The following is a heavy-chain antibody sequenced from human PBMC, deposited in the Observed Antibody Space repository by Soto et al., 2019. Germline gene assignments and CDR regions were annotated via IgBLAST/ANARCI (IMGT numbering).Heavy chain of an antibody. J-gene: IGHJ4*02. CDR3: VRPDSTGYYSH. CDR2: INPADSDT. CDR1: GYSFTNYW. V-gene: IGHV5-51*03. Sequence: PRESLKISCKGSGYSFTNYWIGWVRQMPGKGLEWMGIINPADSDTRYSPSFQGQVTVSVDKSISTAYLQRGSLKASDTAMYYCVRPDSTGYYSHWGQGTPVTVSS. D-gene: IGHD3-9*01.